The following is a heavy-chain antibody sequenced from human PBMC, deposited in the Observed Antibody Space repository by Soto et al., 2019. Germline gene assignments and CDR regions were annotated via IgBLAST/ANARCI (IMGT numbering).Heavy chain of an antibody. CDR2: IYYSGST. CDR3: ARQSPPGIAVAGPLNYYYYYGMDV. Sequence: SETLSLTCTVSGGSISSSSYYWGWIRQPPGKGLEWIGSIYYSGSTYYNPSLKTRVTISVDTSKNQFSPKLSSVTAADTAVYYCARQSPPGIAVAGPLNYYYYYGMDVWGQGTTVTVSS. CDR1: GGSISSSSYY. V-gene: IGHV4-39*01. D-gene: IGHD6-19*01. J-gene: IGHJ6*02.